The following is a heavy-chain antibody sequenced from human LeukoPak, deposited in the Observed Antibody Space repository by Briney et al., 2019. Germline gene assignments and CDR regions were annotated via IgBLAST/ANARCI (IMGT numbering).Heavy chain of an antibody. J-gene: IGHJ5*02. D-gene: IGHD2-2*01. Sequence: SETLSLTCAVYGGSFSGYYWSWIRQPPGKGLEWIGEINHSGSTNYNPSLKSRVTISVDTSKNQFSLKLSSVTAADTAVYYCARGDIVVVPAAMPAGNWFDPWGQGTLVTVSS. CDR2: INHSGST. CDR1: GGSFSGYY. CDR3: ARGDIVVVPAAMPAGNWFDP. V-gene: IGHV4-34*01.